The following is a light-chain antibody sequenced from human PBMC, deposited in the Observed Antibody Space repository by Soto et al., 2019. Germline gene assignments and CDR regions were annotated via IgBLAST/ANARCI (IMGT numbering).Light chain of an antibody. Sequence: QLVLTQSSSASASLGSSVKLTCTLSSGHSSYIIAWHQQQPGKGPRYLMKLEGSGSYNKGSGVPDRFSGSSSGADRYLTISNLHYEDEADYYCETWDSNTHVFGTGTKVTVL. V-gene: IGLV4-60*02. CDR2: LEGSGSY. CDR3: ETWDSNTHV. J-gene: IGLJ1*01. CDR1: SGHSSYI.